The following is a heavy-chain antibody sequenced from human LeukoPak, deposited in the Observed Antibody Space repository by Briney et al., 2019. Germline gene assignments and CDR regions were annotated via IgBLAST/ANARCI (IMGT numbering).Heavy chain of an antibody. V-gene: IGHV5-51*01. J-gene: IGHJ4*02. CDR1: GYSFTSYW. D-gene: IGHD3-9*01. CDR3: ARRGNDILTGYPWD. CDR2: IYPGDSDT. Sequence: GESLKISCKGSGYSFTSYWIGWVRQLPGKGVEWMGIIYPGDSDTRYSPYFQGQGTISADKSISTAYLQWSSLKASDNAMYYCARRGNDILTGYPWDWGQGTLVTVSS.